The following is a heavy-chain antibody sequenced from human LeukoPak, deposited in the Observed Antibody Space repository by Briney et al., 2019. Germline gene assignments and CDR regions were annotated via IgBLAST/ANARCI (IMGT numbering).Heavy chain of an antibody. CDR3: ASSFTYYYDSSGRRPFDY. Sequence: SETLSLTCAVYGGSFSGYYWSWIRQPLGKGLEWIGEINHSGSTNYNPSLKSRVTISVDTSKNQFSLKLSSVTAADTAVYYCASSFTYYYDSSGRRPFDYWGQGTLVTVSS. J-gene: IGHJ4*02. V-gene: IGHV4-34*01. CDR1: GGSFSGYY. CDR2: INHSGST. D-gene: IGHD3-22*01.